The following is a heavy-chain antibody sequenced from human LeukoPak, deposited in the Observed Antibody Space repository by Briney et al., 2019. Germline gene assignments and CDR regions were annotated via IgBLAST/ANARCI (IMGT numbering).Heavy chain of an antibody. J-gene: IGHJ3*02. CDR1: GFTFDDYA. Sequence: PGRSLRLSCAASGFTFDDYAMHWVRQAPGKGLEWVSGISWNSGTIGYVDSVKGRFTISRDNAKNSLYLQMNSLRAEDTAVYYCARKRTAKAFDIWGQGTMVTVSS. V-gene: IGHV3-9*01. CDR2: ISWNSGTI. D-gene: IGHD2-21*02. CDR3: ARKRTAKAFDI.